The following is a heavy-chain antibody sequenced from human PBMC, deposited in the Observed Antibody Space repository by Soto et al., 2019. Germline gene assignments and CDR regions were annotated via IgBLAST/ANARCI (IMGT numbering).Heavy chain of an antibody. CDR3: ANLKYSSSWYEGYYFDY. J-gene: IGHJ4*02. CDR1: GFTFSSYA. D-gene: IGHD6-13*01. CDR2: ISGSGGST. Sequence: EVQLLESGGGLVQPGGSLRLSCAASGFTFSSYAMSWVRQAPGKGLAWVSAISGSGGSTYYADSVKGRFTISRDNSKNTLYLQMNSLRAEDTAVYYCANLKYSSSWYEGYYFDYWGQGTLVTVSS. V-gene: IGHV3-23*01.